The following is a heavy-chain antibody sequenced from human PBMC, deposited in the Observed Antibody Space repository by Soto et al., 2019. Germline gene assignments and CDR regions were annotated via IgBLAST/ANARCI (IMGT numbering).Heavy chain of an antibody. V-gene: IGHV5-10-1*01. CDR2: IDPSDSYT. CDR3: ARGNYYSMDV. J-gene: IGHJ6*02. CDR1: GYSFTNYW. Sequence: PGESLKISCKGSGYSFTNYWINWVRQMPGKGLEWMGRIDPSDSYTNCSPSFQGHVTISTDKSISTAYLQWSSLKASDTAMYYCARGNYYSMDVCDQETTFTLSS.